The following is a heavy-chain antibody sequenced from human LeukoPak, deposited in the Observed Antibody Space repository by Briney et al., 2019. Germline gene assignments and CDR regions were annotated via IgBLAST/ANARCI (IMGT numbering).Heavy chain of an antibody. V-gene: IGHV3-23*01. CDR1: GYTFSSYA. Sequence: GGSLRLSCAASGYTFSSYAMSWVRQAPGKGLEWVSAISGSGGSTYYADSVKGRFTISRDNSKNTLYLQMNSLRAEDTGVYYCAKPYYYDSSGYEHDAFDIWGQGTMVTVSS. J-gene: IGHJ3*02. CDR2: ISGSGGST. CDR3: AKPYYYDSSGYEHDAFDI. D-gene: IGHD3-22*01.